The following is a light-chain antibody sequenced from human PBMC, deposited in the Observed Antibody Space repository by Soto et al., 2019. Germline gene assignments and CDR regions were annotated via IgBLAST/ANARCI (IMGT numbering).Light chain of an antibody. V-gene: IGLV1-44*01. CDR3: AAWDDSLNGFYV. CDR2: INN. Sequence: QSVLTQPPSTSGTPGQMVTISCSGSSSNIGRNTVSWYQHLPGTAPKLLIYINNRRPSGVPDRFSGSKSGTSASLAISGLKSEDEADYYCAAWDDSLNGFYVFGTGTKVTVL. CDR1: SSNIGRNT. J-gene: IGLJ1*01.